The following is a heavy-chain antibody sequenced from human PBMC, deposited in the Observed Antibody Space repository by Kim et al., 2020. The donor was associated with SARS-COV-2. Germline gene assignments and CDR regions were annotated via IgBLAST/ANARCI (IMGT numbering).Heavy chain of an antibody. V-gene: IGHV3-23*01. CDR1: GLTFSSYA. Sequence: GGSLRLSCVASGLTFSSYAMTWVRQAPGRGLEWVSVISDNGGEIYYADSVKGRFTISRDNAKNTLFLQMNSLRAEDSGVYYCAKGGFTVFRRARFDYWGQGTPVNVSP. CDR3: AKGGFTVFRRARFDY. D-gene: IGHD4-4*01. CDR2: ISDNGGEI. J-gene: IGHJ4*02.